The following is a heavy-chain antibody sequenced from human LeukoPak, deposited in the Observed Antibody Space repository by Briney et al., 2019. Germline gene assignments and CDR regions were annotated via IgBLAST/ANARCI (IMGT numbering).Heavy chain of an antibody. D-gene: IGHD6-6*01. Sequence: AASVKVSCKASGYTFTSYGISWVRQAPGQGLEWMGWISAYNGNTNYAQKLQGRVTMTTDTSTSTAYIELRSLRSDDTAVYYCARDGVAARPRGAFDIWGQGTMVTVSS. CDR1: GYTFTSYG. CDR2: ISAYNGNT. V-gene: IGHV1-18*01. CDR3: ARDGVAARPRGAFDI. J-gene: IGHJ3*02.